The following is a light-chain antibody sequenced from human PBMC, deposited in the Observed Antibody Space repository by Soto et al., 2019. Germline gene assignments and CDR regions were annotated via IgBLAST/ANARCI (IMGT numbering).Light chain of an antibody. CDR1: QGISSA. Sequence: AIQLTQSPSSLSASVGDRVTITCRASQGISSALAWYQHKPGRAPRLLIYDASSLQSGVSSRFSDSGSGTDFTLTIISLQPEDFATYYCQQFLSYALTFGGGTKLEIK. J-gene: IGKJ4*01. CDR2: DAS. V-gene: IGKV1-13*02. CDR3: QQFLSYALT.